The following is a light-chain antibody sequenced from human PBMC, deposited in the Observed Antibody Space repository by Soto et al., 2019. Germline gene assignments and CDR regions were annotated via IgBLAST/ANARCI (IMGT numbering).Light chain of an antibody. CDR3: CSYAGSSTFVV. CDR2: EGS. J-gene: IGLJ2*01. Sequence: QSALTQPASVSGSPGQSITISCTGTSSDVGSYNLVSWYQHHPGKAPKLMIYEGSKRPSGVSNRFSGSRSGNTASLTISGLQAEDEANYSCCSYAGSSTFVVFGGGTQLTVL. CDR1: SSDVGSYNL. V-gene: IGLV2-23*01.